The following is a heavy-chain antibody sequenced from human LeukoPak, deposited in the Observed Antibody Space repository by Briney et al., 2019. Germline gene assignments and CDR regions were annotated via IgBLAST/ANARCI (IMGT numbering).Heavy chain of an antibody. D-gene: IGHD3-22*01. CDR1: GFGFSYYD. Sequence: GGSLRLSCVASGFGFSYYDMNWVHQTPGKGLEWVSTISGTDDSTYYADSVKGRFTISRGNSKNTLYLQMDSLRAEDTAVYHCARDRAVGYYDSGGHVIFDYWGQGTLVTVSS. V-gene: IGHV3-23*01. CDR2: ISGTDDST. J-gene: IGHJ4*02. CDR3: ARDRAVGYYDSGGHVIFDY.